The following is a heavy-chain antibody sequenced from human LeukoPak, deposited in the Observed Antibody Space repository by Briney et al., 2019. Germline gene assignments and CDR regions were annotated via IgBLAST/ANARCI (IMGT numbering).Heavy chain of an antibody. Sequence: SETLSLTCTVSGGSVSSGSYYWRWIRQPPGKGLEWIGYIYSSGSTNYNPSLKSRVTISVDTSKNQFSLKMSSWTAADTAVYYCARAANYYDSSGYYWGFFDYWGQGTLVTVSS. J-gene: IGHJ4*02. CDR2: IYSSGST. CDR1: GGSVSSGSYY. CDR3: ARAANYYDSSGYYWGFFDY. D-gene: IGHD3-22*01. V-gene: IGHV4-61*01.